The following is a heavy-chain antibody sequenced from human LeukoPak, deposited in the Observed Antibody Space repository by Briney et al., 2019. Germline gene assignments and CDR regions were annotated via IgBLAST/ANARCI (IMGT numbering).Heavy chain of an antibody. CDR1: GFTFSNAW. Sequence: PGGSLRLSCAASGFTFSNAWMSWVRQAPGKGLEWVGRIKSKTDGGTTDYAAPVKGRFTISRDDSKNTLYLQVNSLKTEDTAVYYCTTDPEWLLRPFDYWGQGTLVTVSS. CDR3: TTDPEWLLRPFDY. D-gene: IGHD3-3*01. CDR2: IKSKTDGGTT. V-gene: IGHV3-15*01. J-gene: IGHJ4*02.